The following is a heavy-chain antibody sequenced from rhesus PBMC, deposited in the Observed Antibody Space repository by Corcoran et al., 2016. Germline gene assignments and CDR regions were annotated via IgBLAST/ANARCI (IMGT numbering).Heavy chain of an antibody. V-gene: IGHV4-160*01. CDR2: IYGNSGST. J-gene: IGHJ5-1*01. D-gene: IGHD4-29*01. CDR1: GGSFRSYW. CDR3: ARDPSDYGIRFDV. Sequence: QVQLQESGPGLVKPAETLSFTCAVSGGSFRSYWWGWIRQPPGKGLGWIGSIYGNSGSTEYNPSPKSRATISRDTSKTQISLKLSSVTAADTAVYYCARDPSDYGIRFDVWGPGVLVTVSS.